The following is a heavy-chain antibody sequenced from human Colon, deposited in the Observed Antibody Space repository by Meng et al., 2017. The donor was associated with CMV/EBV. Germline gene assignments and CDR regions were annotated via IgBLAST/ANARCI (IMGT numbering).Heavy chain of an antibody. Sequence: GSLRLSCTVSGGSVTSGGYYWSWIRQPPGKGLEWIGYIYYSGSTNYNPSLKSRVTISVDTSKNQFSLKLSSVTAADTAVYYCARDREYSSANWGQGTLVTVSS. J-gene: IGHJ4*02. V-gene: IGHV4-61*08. CDR1: GGSVTSGGYY. D-gene: IGHD6-6*01. CDR2: IYYSGST. CDR3: ARDREYSSAN.